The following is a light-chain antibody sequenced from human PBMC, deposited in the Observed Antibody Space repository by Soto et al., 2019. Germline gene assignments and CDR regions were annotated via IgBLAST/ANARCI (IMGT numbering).Light chain of an antibody. Sequence: EIVLTQSPGTLSLSPGESATLSCRASQSVSSSYLAWYQQKAGQAPRLLIHGASSRATGIPDRFSGSGSGTAFVLTISRLEPEDFAVYYCQQYGSSLWTFGQGTKVEIK. V-gene: IGKV3-20*01. CDR2: GAS. CDR3: QQYGSSLWT. J-gene: IGKJ1*01. CDR1: QSVSSSY.